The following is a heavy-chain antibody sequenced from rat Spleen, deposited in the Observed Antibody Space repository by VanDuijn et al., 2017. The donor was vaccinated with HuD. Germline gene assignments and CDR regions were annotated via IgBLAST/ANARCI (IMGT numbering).Heavy chain of an antibody. CDR2: ISYSGST. D-gene: IGHD1-5*01. V-gene: IGHV3-1*01. CDR3: ARHGISYNYGWFAY. Sequence: EVQLQESGPGLVKPSQSLSLTCSVTFYSITSSYRWSWVRKFPGNKMEWMGYISYSGSTSYNPSLKSRISITRDTSKTQFFLQLNSVTTEDTATYYCARHGISYNYGWFAYRGQGTLVTVSS. J-gene: IGHJ3*01. CDR1: FYSITSSY.